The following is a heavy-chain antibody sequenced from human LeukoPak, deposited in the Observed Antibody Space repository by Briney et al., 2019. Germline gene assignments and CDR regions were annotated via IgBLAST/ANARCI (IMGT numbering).Heavy chain of an antibody. J-gene: IGHJ4*02. CDR1: GGSFSGYY. V-gene: IGHV4-34*01. D-gene: IGHD6-6*01. CDR3: ARATSIAARPLPDY. Sequence: SETLSLTCAVYGGSFSGYYWCWIRQPPGKGLEWIGEINHSGSTNYNPSLKSRVTISVDTSKNQFSLKLSSVTAADTAVYYCARATSIAARPLPDYWGQGTLVTVSS. CDR2: INHSGST.